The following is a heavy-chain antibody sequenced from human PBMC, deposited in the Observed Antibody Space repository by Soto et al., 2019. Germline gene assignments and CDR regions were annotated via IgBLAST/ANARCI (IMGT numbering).Heavy chain of an antibody. CDR3: AKILSMVTSYYYGMDV. J-gene: IGHJ6*02. V-gene: IGHV3-23*01. CDR1: GFTFSTYP. D-gene: IGHD4-17*01. CDR2: ISDSGANT. Sequence: GVLRLSCAASGFTFSTYPMIWVRQAPGKGLECVGSISDSGANTYYADSVRGRFTISRDNSKNTLYLQMNSLRDDDTAVYYCAKILSMVTSYYYGMDVWGHGTTVTVSS.